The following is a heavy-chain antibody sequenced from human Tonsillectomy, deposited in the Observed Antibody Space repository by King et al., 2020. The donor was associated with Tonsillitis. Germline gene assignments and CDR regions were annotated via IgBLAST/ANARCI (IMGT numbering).Heavy chain of an antibody. J-gene: IGHJ6*02. Sequence: VQLVESGGGLVQPGRSLRLSCAASGFTFDDYAMHWVRQAPGKGLEWVSGISWNSGSIGYADSVKGRFTISRDNAKNSLYLQMNSLRAEETALYYCAKDIGDIVVVPAAISYYYYGMDVWGQGTTVTVSS. CDR1: GFTFDDYA. CDR3: AKDIGDIVVVPAAISYYYYGMDV. CDR2: ISWNSGSI. V-gene: IGHV3-9*01. D-gene: IGHD2-2*02.